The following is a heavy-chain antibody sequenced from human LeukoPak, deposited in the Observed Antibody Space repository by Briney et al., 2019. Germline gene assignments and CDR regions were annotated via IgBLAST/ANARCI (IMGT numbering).Heavy chain of an antibody. D-gene: IGHD5-18*01. CDR1: GYSITSGYY. CDR3: AREMPIQLWLRGYFDY. V-gene: IGHV4-38-2*02. J-gene: IGHJ4*02. CDR2: IYHSGDT. Sequence: SETLSLTCIVSGYSITSGYYWGWIRQPPGKGLEWIGSIYHSGDTYYNPSLKSRVTISVDTSKNQFSLKLSSVTAADTAVYYCAREMPIQLWLRGYFDYWGQGTLVTVSS.